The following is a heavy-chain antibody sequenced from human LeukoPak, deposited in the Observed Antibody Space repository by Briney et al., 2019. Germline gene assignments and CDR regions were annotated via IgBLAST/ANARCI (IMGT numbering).Heavy chain of an antibody. D-gene: IGHD2-21*01. Sequence: GGSLRLSCAVSGFTFSNYWMSWVRQAPGKGLEWVANIKEDGSEQYYVDSVKGRFIISRDNAKNSLYLQMHSLRAEDTAVYYCARDNVAYCGPNCPNFDYWGQGTLATVSS. CDR2: IKEDGSEQ. J-gene: IGHJ4*02. V-gene: IGHV3-7*01. CDR3: ARDNVAYCGPNCPNFDY. CDR1: GFTFSNYW.